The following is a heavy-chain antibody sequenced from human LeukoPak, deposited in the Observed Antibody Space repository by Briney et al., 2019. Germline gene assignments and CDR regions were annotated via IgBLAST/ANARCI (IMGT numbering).Heavy chain of an antibody. D-gene: IGHD4-17*01. CDR1: GYTFTGYY. J-gene: IGHJ4*02. CDR2: INPNSGGT. CDR3: ARESPYGDYLHDY. Sequence: GASVKVSCKASGYTFTGYYMHWVRQAPGQGLEWMGWINPNSGGTNYAQKFQGRVTMTRDTSISTAYMELSRLRSDDTAVYYCARESPYGDYLHDYWGQGTLVTVSS. V-gene: IGHV1-2*02.